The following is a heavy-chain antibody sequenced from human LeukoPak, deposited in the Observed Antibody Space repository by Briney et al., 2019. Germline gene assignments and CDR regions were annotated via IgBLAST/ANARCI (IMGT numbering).Heavy chain of an antibody. Sequence: GGSRRLSCAASGFTFSSFTMNWVRQAPGKGLEWVAAISSSSRDIFYADSVKGRFSISRDNTQNSLSLQMNSLRAEDTAVYYCVREAAAALFDYWGQGTLVTVSS. CDR2: ISSSSRDI. J-gene: IGHJ4*02. V-gene: IGHV3-21*01. D-gene: IGHD2-2*01. CDR3: VREAAAALFDY. CDR1: GFTFSSFT.